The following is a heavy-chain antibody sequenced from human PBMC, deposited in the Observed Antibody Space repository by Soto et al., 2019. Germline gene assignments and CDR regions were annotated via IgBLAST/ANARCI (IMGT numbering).Heavy chain of an antibody. J-gene: IGHJ4*02. CDR2: IYSGGST. CDR1: GFAFNNYG. Sequence: GGSLRLSCTVSGFAFNNYGISWVRQAPGKGLEWVSVIYSGGSTYYADSVKGRFTISRDNSKNTLYLQMNSLRAEDTAVYYCARASGNYGDYFLDYWGQGTLVTVSS. D-gene: IGHD4-17*01. V-gene: IGHV3-53*01. CDR3: ARASGNYGDYFLDY.